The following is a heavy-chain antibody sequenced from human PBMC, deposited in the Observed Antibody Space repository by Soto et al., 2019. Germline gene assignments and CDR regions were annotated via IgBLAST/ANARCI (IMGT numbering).Heavy chain of an antibody. CDR2: IYTSGST. CDR3: AREGYYYQDFDY. D-gene: IGHD3-10*01. CDR1: GVSISSYY. Sequence: PXETLSLTCAVSGVSISSYYWSWIRQPAGKGLEWIGRIYTSGSTNYNPSLKSRVTMSVDTSKNQFSLKLSSVTAADTAVYYCAREGYYYQDFDYWGQGTLVTVSS. J-gene: IGHJ4*02. V-gene: IGHV4-4*07.